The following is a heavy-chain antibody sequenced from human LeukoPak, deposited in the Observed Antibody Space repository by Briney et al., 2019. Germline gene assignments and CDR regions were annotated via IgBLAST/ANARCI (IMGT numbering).Heavy chain of an antibody. Sequence: GGSLRLSCAASGFTLSNYWMHWVRQAPGKGLVWVSRINADGSSASYADSVKGRFTISRDNAKNTLYLQMNSLRAEDTAVYYCAKGHYYGSGSLDYWGQGTLVTVSS. CDR3: AKGHYYGSGSLDY. D-gene: IGHD3-10*01. V-gene: IGHV3-74*01. CDR1: GFTLSNYW. CDR2: INADGSSA. J-gene: IGHJ4*02.